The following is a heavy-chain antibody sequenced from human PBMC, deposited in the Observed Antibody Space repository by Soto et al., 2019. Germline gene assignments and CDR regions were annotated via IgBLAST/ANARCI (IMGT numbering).Heavy chain of an antibody. CDR3: AKDQHRIAVASTVLN. Sequence: EVQLLESGGGLVQPGGSLRLSCAASGFTFSSYAMSWVRQAPGKGLGWVSAISRNGGSTYYADSVKGRFTISRDNSKNTLYLQMNNLRAEDTAVYYCAKDQHRIAVASTVLNWGQGTLVTVSS. V-gene: IGHV3-23*01. CDR1: GFTFSSYA. J-gene: IGHJ4*02. CDR2: ISRNGGST. D-gene: IGHD6-19*01.